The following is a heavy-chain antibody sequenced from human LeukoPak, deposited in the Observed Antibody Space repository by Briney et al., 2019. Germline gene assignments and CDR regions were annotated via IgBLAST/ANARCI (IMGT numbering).Heavy chain of an antibody. Sequence: SETLSLTCAVYGGSFSAYYWSCIRQPPGKGLEWSGSIHYSGSTYYNPSLQSRVTISIDASKNQFSLRLRFVTAADTAVYYCARVRCSGGSCPYYYYYYYMDVWGKGTTVTVSS. CDR3: ARVRCSGGSCPYYYYYYYMDV. D-gene: IGHD2-15*01. CDR1: GGSFSAYY. J-gene: IGHJ6*03. V-gene: IGHV4-34*01. CDR2: IHYSGST.